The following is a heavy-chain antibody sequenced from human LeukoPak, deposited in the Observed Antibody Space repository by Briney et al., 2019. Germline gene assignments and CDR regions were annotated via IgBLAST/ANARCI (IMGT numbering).Heavy chain of an antibody. D-gene: IGHD3-10*01. CDR1: GYSFTSYW. CDR3: ATQSVIWLRESGYYMDV. CDR2: IYPGDSDT. Sequence: GESLKISCKGSGYSFTSYWIGWVRQMPGKGLEWMGIIYPGDSDTRYSPSFQGQVTISADKSISTAYLQWSSLKASDTAMYYCATQSVIWLRESGYYMDVWGKGTTVTVSS. V-gene: IGHV5-51*01. J-gene: IGHJ6*03.